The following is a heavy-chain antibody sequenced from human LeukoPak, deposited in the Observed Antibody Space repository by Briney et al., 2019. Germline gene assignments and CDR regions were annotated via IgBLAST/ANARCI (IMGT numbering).Heavy chain of an antibody. J-gene: IGHJ5*02. V-gene: IGHV1-8*01. D-gene: IGHD6-13*01. CDR1: GYTFTSYD. Sequence: ASVKVSCKASGYTFTSYDINWVRQATGQGLEWMGWMNPNSGNTGYAQKFQGRVTMTRNTSISTAYMELSSLRSEDTAVYYCAIVYIGSSWPPGYWFDPWGQGTLVTVSS. CDR3: AIVYIGSSWPPGYWFDP. CDR2: MNPNSGNT.